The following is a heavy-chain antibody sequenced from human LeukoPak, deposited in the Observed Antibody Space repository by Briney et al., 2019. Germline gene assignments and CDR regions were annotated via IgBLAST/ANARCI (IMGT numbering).Heavy chain of an antibody. CDR2: ISSSGSTI. J-gene: IGHJ6*03. CDR3: ARLRDRTGYSSSWLNYYYYYYMDV. Sequence: PGGSLRLSCAASGFTFSDYYMSWIRQAPGKGLEWVSYISSSGSTIYYADSVKGRFTISRDNAKNSLYLQMNSLRAEDTAVYYCARLRDRTGYSSSWLNYYYYYYMDVWGKGTTVTVSS. CDR1: GFTFSDYY. D-gene: IGHD6-13*01. V-gene: IGHV3-11*01.